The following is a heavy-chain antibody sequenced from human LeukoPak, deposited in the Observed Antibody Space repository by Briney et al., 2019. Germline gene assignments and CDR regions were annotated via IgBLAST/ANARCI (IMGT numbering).Heavy chain of an antibody. CDR3: AELGITMIGGV. J-gene: IGHJ6*04. CDR2: ISSSGSTI. D-gene: IGHD3-10*02. Sequence: GGSLRLSCAASGFTFSSYEMNWVRQAPGEGLEWVSYISSSGSTIYHADSVKGRFTISRDNAKNSLYLQMNSLRAEDTAVYYCAELGITMIGGVWGKGTTVTISS. V-gene: IGHV3-48*03. CDR1: GFTFSSYE.